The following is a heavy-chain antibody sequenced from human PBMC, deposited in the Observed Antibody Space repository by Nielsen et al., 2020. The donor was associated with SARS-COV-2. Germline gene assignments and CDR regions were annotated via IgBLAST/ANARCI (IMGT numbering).Heavy chain of an antibody. CDR2: LSSDGSKK. J-gene: IGHJ4*02. CDR1: GFTFDNHA. Sequence: GGSLRLSCVASGFTFDNHAMHWVRQAPGKGLEWVALLSSDGSKKFYANSVKGRFTFSRDNFKNTLFLQMNNLRSEDTATYYCARGGRDYHVLTGDFDSWGQGTLVTVSS. V-gene: IGHV3-30*03. CDR3: ARGGRDYHVLTGDFDS. D-gene: IGHD3-9*01.